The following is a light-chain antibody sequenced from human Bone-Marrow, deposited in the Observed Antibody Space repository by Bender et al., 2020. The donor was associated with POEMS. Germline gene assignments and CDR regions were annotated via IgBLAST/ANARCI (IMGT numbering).Light chain of an antibody. Sequence: QSALTQPASVSGSPGQSITISCTGTSSDVGGYNYVSWYQQYPGKAPKLIIFDVSNRPSGISNRFSGSKSGYTASLTISGLQAEDEADYYCSSYSTSSTRVFGTGTKVTVL. CDR2: DVS. CDR1: SSDVGGYNY. V-gene: IGLV2-14*03. CDR3: SSYSTSSTRV. J-gene: IGLJ1*01.